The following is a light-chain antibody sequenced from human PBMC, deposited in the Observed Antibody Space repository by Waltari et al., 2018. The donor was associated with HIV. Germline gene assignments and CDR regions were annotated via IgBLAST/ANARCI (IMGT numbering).Light chain of an antibody. V-gene: IGKV1-9*01. Sequence: DIQLTQSPSTLSASVGDRVTITCRTSQAISSSLAWYQQKPGKAPNRLIYAASTWQSGVASRISGSGSGTELTLTISSLQPEDFATYYCQQQENYTQNSFGEGTKVGIK. J-gene: IGKJ2*03. CDR3: QQQENYTQNS. CDR1: QAISSS. CDR2: AAS.